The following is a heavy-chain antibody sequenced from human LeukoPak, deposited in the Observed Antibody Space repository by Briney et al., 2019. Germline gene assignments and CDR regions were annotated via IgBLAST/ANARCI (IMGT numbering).Heavy chain of an antibody. CDR1: GGSISSYY. Sequence: PSETLSLTCTVSGGSISSYYWSWIRQPPGKGLEWIGYIYYSGSTNYNPSLKSRVTISVGTSKNQFSLKLSSVTAADTAVYYCARVERWLQSFDYWGQGTLVTASS. V-gene: IGHV4-59*01. CDR3: ARVERWLQSFDY. D-gene: IGHD5-24*01. J-gene: IGHJ4*02. CDR2: IYYSGST.